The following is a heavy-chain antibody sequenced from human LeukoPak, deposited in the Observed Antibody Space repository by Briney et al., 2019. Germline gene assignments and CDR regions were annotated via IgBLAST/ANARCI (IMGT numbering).Heavy chain of an antibody. CDR1: GYTFTSYG. Sequence: ASVKVSCKASGYTFTSYGISWVRQAPGQGLEWMGWISAYNGNTNCAQKLQGRVTMTTDTSTSTAYMELRSLRSDDTAVYYCARVLGGDSSGYYLSYGYWGQGTLVTVSS. V-gene: IGHV1-18*01. D-gene: IGHD3-22*01. J-gene: IGHJ4*02. CDR3: ARVLGGDSSGYYLSYGY. CDR2: ISAYNGNT.